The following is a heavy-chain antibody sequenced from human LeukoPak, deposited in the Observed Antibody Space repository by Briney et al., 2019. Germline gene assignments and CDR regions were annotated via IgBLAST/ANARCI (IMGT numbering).Heavy chain of an antibody. D-gene: IGHD2-2*01. CDR1: GYTFTGYY. CDR2: INPNSGGT. CDR3: ARASHLSTDY. V-gene: IGHV1-2*02. J-gene: IGHJ4*02. Sequence: ASVKVSCKASGYTFTGYYLHWMRQAPGQGLEWMGWINPNSGGTNYVQKFQGRVTMTRDTSISTAYMELSRLRSDDTAMYYCARASHLSTDYWGQGTLVTVSS.